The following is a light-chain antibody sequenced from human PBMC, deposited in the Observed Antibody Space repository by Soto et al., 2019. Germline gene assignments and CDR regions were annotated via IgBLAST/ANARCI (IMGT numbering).Light chain of an antibody. J-gene: IGKJ1*01. CDR2: KAS. V-gene: IGKV1-5*03. CDR1: QSISSW. CDR3: QTFGT. Sequence: DIQMTQSPSTLSASVGDRVTITCRASQSISSWLAWYQQKPGKAPKLLIYKASSLESGVPSRFSGSGSGTEFTLTISSLQPDYFATYYCQTFGTFGQGTKVEIK.